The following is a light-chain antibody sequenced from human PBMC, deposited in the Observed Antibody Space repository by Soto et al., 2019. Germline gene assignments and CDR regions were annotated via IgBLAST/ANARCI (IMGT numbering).Light chain of an antibody. J-gene: IGKJ4*01. V-gene: IGKV3-11*01. CDR1: QSVSSY. Sequence: EIVLTQSPATLSLSPGERATLSCRASQSVSSYLAWYQQKPGQAPRLLIYDASNRATGIPARFIGSGSGTDVTLTISSLEPEDFAVYYCQQRSNWPPTFGGGTKVEIK. CDR3: QQRSNWPPT. CDR2: DAS.